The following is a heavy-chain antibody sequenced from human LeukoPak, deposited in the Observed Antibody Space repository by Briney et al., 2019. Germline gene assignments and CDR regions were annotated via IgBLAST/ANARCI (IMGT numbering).Heavy chain of an antibody. CDR2: ISSSSSYI. CDR3: ARDRALWFGERRD. D-gene: IGHD3-10*01. CDR1: GFTFSSYS. Sequence: SGGSLRLSCAASGFTFSSYSMNWVRQAPGKGLEWVSSISSSSSYIYYADSVKGRFTISRDNAKNSLYLQMNSLRAEDTAVYYCARDRALWFGERRDWGQGTLVTVSS. J-gene: IGHJ4*02. V-gene: IGHV3-21*01.